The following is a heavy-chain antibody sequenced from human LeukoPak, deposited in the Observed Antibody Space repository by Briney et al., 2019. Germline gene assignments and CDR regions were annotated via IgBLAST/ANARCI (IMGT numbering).Heavy chain of an antibody. CDR2: ISGSGGST. CDR3: AKVEDYYGSGSYYNPVFDY. V-gene: IGHV3-23*01. CDR1: GFTFSSYA. D-gene: IGHD3-10*01. Sequence: GGSLRLSCAASGFTFSSYAMSWVRQAPGKGLEWVSAISGSGGSTYYADSVKGRFTISRDNSKNTLYLQMNSLRAEDTAVYYCAKVEDYYGSGSYYNPVFDYWGQGTLVTVSS. J-gene: IGHJ4*02.